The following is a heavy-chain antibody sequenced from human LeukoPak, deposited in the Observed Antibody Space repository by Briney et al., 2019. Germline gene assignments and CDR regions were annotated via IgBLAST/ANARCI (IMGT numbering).Heavy chain of an antibody. CDR2: IWYDGSNK. D-gene: IGHD6-19*01. Sequence: GGSLRLSCAASGFTFSSYGMHWVRQAPGKGLEWVAVIWYDGSNKYYADSVKGRFTISRDNSKNTLYLQMNSLRAEDTAVYYCAKGRVVAGYNDFDYWGQGTLVTVSS. J-gene: IGHJ4*02. CDR3: AKGRVVAGYNDFDY. V-gene: IGHV3-30*02. CDR1: GFTFSSYG.